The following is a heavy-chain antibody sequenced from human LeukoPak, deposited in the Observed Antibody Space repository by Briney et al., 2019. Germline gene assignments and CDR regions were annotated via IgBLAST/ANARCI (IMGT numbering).Heavy chain of an antibody. CDR2: TYYRSKWYD. V-gene: IGHV6-1*01. D-gene: IGHD1-7*01. Sequence: SQTLSLTCAISGDSVSSKSVAWNWIRQSPSRGLEWLGRTYYRSKWYDDYAVSVKSRITINPDTSKNQFSLHLNSVTPEDTAVYYCARAHNWNYVFSFTRRRGNWFDPWGQGTLVTVSS. CDR1: GDSVSSKSVA. J-gene: IGHJ5*02. CDR3: ARAHNWNYVFSFTRRRGNWFDP.